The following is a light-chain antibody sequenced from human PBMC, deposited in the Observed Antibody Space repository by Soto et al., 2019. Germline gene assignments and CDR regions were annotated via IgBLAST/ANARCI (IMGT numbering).Light chain of an antibody. V-gene: IGKV3-20*01. J-gene: IGKJ1*01. Sequence: EILMTQSPATLSVSPGERATLSCRASQSVSSNLAWYQQKPGQAPRLLIYGASSRATGIPDRFSGSGSGTDFTLTISRLEPEDFAVYYCQQYGSLSWAFGQGTKVDIK. CDR3: QQYGSLSWA. CDR1: QSVSSN. CDR2: GAS.